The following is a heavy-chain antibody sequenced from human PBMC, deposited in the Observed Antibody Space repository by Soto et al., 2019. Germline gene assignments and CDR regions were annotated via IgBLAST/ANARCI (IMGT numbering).Heavy chain of an antibody. CDR3: ARAAYSSSWSNYYYGMYV. Sequence: QVQLVQSGAEVKKPGSSVKVSCKASVGTFSSYAISWVRQAPGQGLEWRGGINPIFGTANYAQKFQGRVTITADESTSTAYMELSSLRSDDTAVYYCARAAYSSSWSNYYYGMYVWGQGPTVTVSS. V-gene: IGHV1-69*12. CDR1: VGTFSSYA. J-gene: IGHJ6*02. D-gene: IGHD6-13*01. CDR2: INPIFGTA.